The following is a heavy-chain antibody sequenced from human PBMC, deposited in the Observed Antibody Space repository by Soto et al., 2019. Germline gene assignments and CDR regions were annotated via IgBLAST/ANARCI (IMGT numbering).Heavy chain of an antibody. J-gene: IGHJ6*02. CDR2: IIPIFGTA. Sequence: QVQLVQSGAEVKKPGSSVKVSCKASGGTFSSYAISWVRQAPGQGLEWMGGIIPIFGTANYAQKFQGRVTITADESTSTAYMELSSLRSEDTAVYYCARVEVYSSSRHYYCGMDVWGQGTTVTVSS. CDR1: GGTFSSYA. D-gene: IGHD6-13*01. V-gene: IGHV1-69*12. CDR3: ARVEVYSSSRHYYCGMDV.